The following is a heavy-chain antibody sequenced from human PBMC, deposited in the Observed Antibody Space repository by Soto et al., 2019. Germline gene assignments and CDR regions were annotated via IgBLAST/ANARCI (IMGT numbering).Heavy chain of an antibody. CDR1: GCTCTSYW. J-gene: IGHJ6*02. CDR3: ARHEGTGTTVNYYYGMGV. V-gene: IGHV5-10-1*01. Sequence: ASVKVSCKDCGCTCTSYWSSWVRRMPGKGLEGRGRSDPSDAYTNYSPSFQGHVTISAAESISTAYLQWSSLKASDAAMYYCARHEGTGTTVNYYYGMGVSAQGTTVTVSS. CDR2: SDPSDAYT. D-gene: IGHD1-7*01.